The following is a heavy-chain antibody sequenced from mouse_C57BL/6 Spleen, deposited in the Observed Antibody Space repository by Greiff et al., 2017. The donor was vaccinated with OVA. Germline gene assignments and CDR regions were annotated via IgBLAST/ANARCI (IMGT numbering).Heavy chain of an antibody. CDR1: GYTFTDYY. CDR2: INPNNGGT. D-gene: IGHD2-5*01. CDR3: ARRGDYSNYGGYFDV. Sequence: EVQLQQSGPELVKPGASVKISCKASGYTFTDYYMNWVKQSHGKSLEWIGDINPNNGGTSYNQKFKGKATLTVDKSASTAYMERRSLTTEDSAVYYCARRGDYSNYGGYFDVWGTGTTVTVSS. J-gene: IGHJ1*03. V-gene: IGHV1-26*01.